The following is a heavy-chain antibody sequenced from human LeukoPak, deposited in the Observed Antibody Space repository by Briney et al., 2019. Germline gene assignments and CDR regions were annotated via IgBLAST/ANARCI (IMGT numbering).Heavy chain of an antibody. CDR1: GFTFSSYA. V-gene: IGHV3-53*01. D-gene: IGHD6-19*01. CDR2: IYSGGST. CDR3: ARDQVASSGHLN. Sequence: GGSLRLSCAASGFTFSSYAMSWVRQAPGKGLEWVSVIYSGGSTYYADSVKGRFTISRDNSKNTLCLQMNSLRAEDTAVYYCARDQVASSGHLNWGQGTLVTVSS. J-gene: IGHJ4*02.